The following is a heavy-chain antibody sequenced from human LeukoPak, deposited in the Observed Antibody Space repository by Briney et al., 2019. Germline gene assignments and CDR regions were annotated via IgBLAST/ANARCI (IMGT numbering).Heavy chain of an antibody. V-gene: IGHV4-59*01. Sequence: TSETLSLTCTVSGGSISSYYWSWIRQPPGKGLEWIWYIYYSGSTNYSPSLKSRVTISVDTSKNQFSLKLSSVTAADTAVYYCARGSAPGDYWGQGTLVTVSS. CDR1: GGSISSYY. D-gene: IGHD3-10*01. J-gene: IGHJ4*02. CDR3: ARGSAPGDY. CDR2: IYYSGST.